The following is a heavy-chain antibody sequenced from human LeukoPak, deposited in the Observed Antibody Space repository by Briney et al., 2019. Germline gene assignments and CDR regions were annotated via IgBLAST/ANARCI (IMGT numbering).Heavy chain of an antibody. D-gene: IGHD3-22*01. V-gene: IGHV3-53*01. CDR1: GFIVSSNY. CDR3: AKGSYYDSSGSFYFDY. Sequence: QPGGSLRLSCAVSGFIVSSNYMSWVRQAPGKGLEWVSVIYSGGTTYYADSVKGRFTISRDNSKNTLYVQVNSLGTEDTAAYYCAKGSYYDSSGSFYFDYWGQGTLVTVSS. J-gene: IGHJ4*02. CDR2: IYSGGTT.